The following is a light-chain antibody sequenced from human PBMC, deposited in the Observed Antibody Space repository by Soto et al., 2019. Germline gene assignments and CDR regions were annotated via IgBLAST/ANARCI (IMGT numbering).Light chain of an antibody. V-gene: IGKV3-20*01. CDR1: QSVNTKF. CDR2: GAS. Sequence: EIVLTQSPGTLSLSPGERASLSCMASQSVNTKFLAWYQQKPGQAPRLLIYGASSRATGIPDRFSGSGSGTEFTLTISSLQSEDFAVYCCQQYGSSITFGQGTRLEI. J-gene: IGKJ5*01. CDR3: QQYGSSIT.